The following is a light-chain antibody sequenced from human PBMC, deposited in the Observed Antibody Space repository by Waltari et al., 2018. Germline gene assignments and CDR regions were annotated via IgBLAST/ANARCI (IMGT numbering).Light chain of an antibody. V-gene: IGLV3-21*04. Sequence: SYVVTQSPSVSVAPGETARITCGGNNIGSKTVHWYQQKTGQAPILVRYYNNDRPSGIPERFSGSNSGSTATLTISRVEAGDEADYYCQLWDSSSDQLVFGGGTKLTVL. CDR1: NIGSKT. CDR2: YNN. J-gene: IGLJ2*01. CDR3: QLWDSSSDQLV.